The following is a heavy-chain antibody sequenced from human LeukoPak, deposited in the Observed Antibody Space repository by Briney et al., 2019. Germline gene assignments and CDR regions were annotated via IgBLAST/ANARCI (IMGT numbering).Heavy chain of an antibody. V-gene: IGHV4-4*08. D-gene: IGHD3-10*01. CDR2: IYKRGST. CDR1: GGSISSYY. CDR3: ATMCVSPIPLWFGPQPGYFDY. Sequence: SETLSLTCTVSGGSISSYYWSWIRQPPGKGLEGSGYIYKRGSTYCNPSLKRRVTISVDPSKNQFSLKLTSVTAADPAVYSCATMCVSPIPLWFGPQPGYFDYCGQGTLVTVSS. J-gene: IGHJ4*02.